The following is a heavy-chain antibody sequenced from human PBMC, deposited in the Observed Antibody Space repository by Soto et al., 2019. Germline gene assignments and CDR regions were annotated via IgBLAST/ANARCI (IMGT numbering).Heavy chain of an antibody. Sequence: SVKVSCKASGFTFTGSAVQWVRQARGQRLEWIGWIVVGSGNTNYAQKFQERVTITRDMSTSTAYMELSSLRSEDTAVYYCAASYDSSGYYLSYWGQGTLVTVSS. CDR1: GFTFTGSA. CDR2: IVVGSGNT. CDR3: AASYDSSGYYLSY. V-gene: IGHV1-58*01. D-gene: IGHD3-22*01. J-gene: IGHJ4*02.